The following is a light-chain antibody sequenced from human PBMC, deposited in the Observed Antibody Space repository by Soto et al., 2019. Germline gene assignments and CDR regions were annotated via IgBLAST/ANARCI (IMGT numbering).Light chain of an antibody. J-gene: IGKJ4*01. CDR3: QKYDNAPLT. CDR2: AAY. CDR1: QDISTY. Sequence: DIQMTQAPSSLSASVGDRVTITCRARQDISTYLAWYQQKPGKVPKLLISAAYTLQSGVPPRFSGSGSGTDFTLTISSLQPEHVATYYCQKYDNAPLTFGGGTTVEI. V-gene: IGKV1-27*01.